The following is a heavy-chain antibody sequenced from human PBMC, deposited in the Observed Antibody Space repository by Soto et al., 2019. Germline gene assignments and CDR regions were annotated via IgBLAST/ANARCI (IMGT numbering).Heavy chain of an antibody. CDR3: ARDRCFDGTCYSASDT. V-gene: IGHV3-48*02. CDR2: ITTTSFTI. J-gene: IGHJ4*02. D-gene: IGHD1-1*01. Sequence: AGGSLRLSCEASGFSFSTYNMDWVHQAPGKAPEWIASITTTSFTINYADSVKGRFTISRDNGRNSLFLEMNSLRDEDTAVYYCARDRCFDGTCYSASDTWGQGTLVTVSS. CDR1: GFSFSTYN.